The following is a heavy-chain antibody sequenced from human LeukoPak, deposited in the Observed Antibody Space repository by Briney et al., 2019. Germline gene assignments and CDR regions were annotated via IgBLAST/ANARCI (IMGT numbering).Heavy chain of an antibody. Sequence: GGSLRLSCAASGFSFNTYNMNWVRQAPGKGLGWVSYISSSSSTIYCADSVKGRFTISRDNAKNSLYLQMNSLRVEDTAMYYCARDVAVAGTAGTNWFDPWGQGTLVTVSS. D-gene: IGHD6-19*01. CDR3: ARDVAVAGTAGTNWFDP. J-gene: IGHJ5*02. CDR2: ISSSSSTI. CDR1: GFSFNTYN. V-gene: IGHV3-48*01.